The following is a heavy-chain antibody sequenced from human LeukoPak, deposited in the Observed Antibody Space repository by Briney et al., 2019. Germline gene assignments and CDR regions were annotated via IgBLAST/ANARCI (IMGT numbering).Heavy chain of an antibody. CDR2: IKQDGSEK. CDR1: GFTFSSYW. J-gene: IGHJ4*02. CDR3: ARDLGILWFGELSLDY. D-gene: IGHD3-10*01. V-gene: IGHV3-7*01. Sequence: GGSLRLSCAASGFTFSSYWMSWVRQAPGKGLEWVANIKQDGSEKYYVDSVKGRFTISRDNAKNSLYLQMNSLRAEDTAVYYCARDLGILWFGELSLDYWGQGTLVTVSS.